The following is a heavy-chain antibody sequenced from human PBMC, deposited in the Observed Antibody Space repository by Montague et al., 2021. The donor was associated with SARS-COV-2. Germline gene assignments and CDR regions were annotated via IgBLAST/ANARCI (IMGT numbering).Heavy chain of an antibody. CDR2: SI. D-gene: IGHD2-2*01. CDR3: AQTSGGAAYYPMDC. Sequence: SIDYNPSLKSRVTISVDTSKNQFSVKLSSVPAAATALYYCAQTSGGAAYYPMDCWGQGITCTVSS. V-gene: IGHV4-59*01. J-gene: IGHJ6*02.